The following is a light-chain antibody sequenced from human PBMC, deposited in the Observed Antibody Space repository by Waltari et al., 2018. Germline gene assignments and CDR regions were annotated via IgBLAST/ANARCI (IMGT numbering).Light chain of an antibody. Sequence: EIVLTQSPGTLSLSPGERATLSCRASQSFNSRYLAWYQQKSGQAPRLLIHGASSRATGIPDRFSGSGSGTDFTLTISRLEPEDFAVYYCQQYGSSPPTGFGPGTKLDIK. CDR3: QQYGSSPPTG. J-gene: IGKJ3*01. V-gene: IGKV3-20*01. CDR1: QSFNSRY. CDR2: GAS.